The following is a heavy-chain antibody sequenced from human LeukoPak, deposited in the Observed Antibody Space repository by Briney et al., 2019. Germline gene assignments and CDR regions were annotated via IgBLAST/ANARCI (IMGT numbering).Heavy chain of an antibody. CDR1: GFPSSTLG. CDR3: VSPVFINF. Sequence: GGSLRLSCSASGFPSSTLGMHWVRQAPGKGLEHVSTIGSDGDGTCYADSVKDRFIISRDNSKNAVYLQMSSLRPEDTAVYYCVSPVFINFWGQGTLVTVSS. V-gene: IGHV3-64D*06. CDR2: IGSDGDGT. J-gene: IGHJ4*01. D-gene: IGHD1-14*01.